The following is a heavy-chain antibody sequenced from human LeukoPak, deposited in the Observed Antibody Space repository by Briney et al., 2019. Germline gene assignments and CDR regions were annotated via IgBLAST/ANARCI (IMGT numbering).Heavy chain of an antibody. CDR2: IRGSGGGT. V-gene: IGHV3-23*01. J-gene: IGHJ4*02. CDR1: GFTFNTYA. D-gene: IGHD6-19*01. Sequence: GGSLRLSCAASGFTFNTYALSWVRPAPRKGLEWVSGIRGSGGGTHYADSVKGRFTVSRDNSKSTMYLQMNSLRVEDTAVYYCAKAGSGWYSFYFDFWGQGTLVTVSS. CDR3: AKAGSGWYSFYFDF.